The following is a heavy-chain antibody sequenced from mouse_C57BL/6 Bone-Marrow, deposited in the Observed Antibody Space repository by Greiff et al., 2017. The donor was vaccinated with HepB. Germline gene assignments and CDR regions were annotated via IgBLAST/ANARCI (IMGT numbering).Heavy chain of an antibody. J-gene: IGHJ3*01. V-gene: IGHV1-22*01. CDR2: IKPNNGGT. Sequence: EVQLQQSGPELVKPGASVKMSCKASGYTFTDYNMHWVKQSHGKRLEWIGDIKPNNGGTSYNQKFKCKATLTVNKSSSTADMELRSLTSEDSAVYDCAREEIYYGYDAWFAYWGQGTLVTVSA. CDR3: AREEIYYGYDAWFAY. D-gene: IGHD2-2*01. CDR1: GYTFTDYN.